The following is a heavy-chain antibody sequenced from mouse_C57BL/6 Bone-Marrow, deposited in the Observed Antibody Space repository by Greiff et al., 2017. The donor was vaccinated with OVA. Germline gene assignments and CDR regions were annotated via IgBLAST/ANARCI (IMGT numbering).Heavy chain of an antibody. CDR3: ARRGPYYGSSWYFDV. CDR1: GYSFTGYY. Sequence: EVKLQESGPELVKPGASVKISCKASGYSFTGYYMNWVKQSPEKSLEWIGEINPSTGGTTYNQKFKAKATLTVDKSSSTAYMQLKSLTSEDSAVYYCARRGPYYGSSWYFDVWGTGTTVTVSS. CDR2: INPSTGGT. D-gene: IGHD1-1*01. V-gene: IGHV1-42*01. J-gene: IGHJ1*03.